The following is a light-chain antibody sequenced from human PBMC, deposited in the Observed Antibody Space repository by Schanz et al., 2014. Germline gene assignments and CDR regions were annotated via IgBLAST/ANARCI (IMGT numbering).Light chain of an antibody. J-gene: IGKJ1*01. Sequence: EIVMTQSPATLSVSPGETATLSCRASQSVSSDLAWYQQKPGQAPRLLIYGASSRATGIPDRFSGSGSGTDFTLTISSLQPEDFATYYCLQDYNYPRTFGQGTKVEIK. CDR3: LQDYNYPRT. CDR1: QSVSSD. CDR2: GAS. V-gene: IGKV3D-15*01.